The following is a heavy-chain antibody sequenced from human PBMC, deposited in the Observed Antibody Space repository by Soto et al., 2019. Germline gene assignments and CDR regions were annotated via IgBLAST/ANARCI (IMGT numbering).Heavy chain of an antibody. D-gene: IGHD3-10*01. CDR1: GFAFSSYA. J-gene: IGHJ4*02. Sequence: QVQLVESGGGVVQPGRSLRLSCAASGFAFSSYAMHWVRQAPGKGLEWVAVISYDGSNKYYADSVKGRFTLSRDNSNNTLYLQMNSLRAEDTAVYYCARDLSGSGDWGQGTLVTVSS. CDR2: ISYDGSNK. V-gene: IGHV3-30-3*01. CDR3: ARDLSGSGD.